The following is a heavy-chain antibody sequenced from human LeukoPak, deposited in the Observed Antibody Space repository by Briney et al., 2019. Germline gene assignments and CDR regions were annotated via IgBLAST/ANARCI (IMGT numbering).Heavy chain of an antibody. Sequence: PSETLSLTCTVSGGSISSYYRSWIRQPPGKGLEWIGYIYYSGSTNYNPSLKSRVTISVDTSKNQFSLKLSSVTTADTAVYYCASLACSGGSCYFSYRGQGTLVTVSS. J-gene: IGHJ4*02. V-gene: IGHV4-59*08. CDR3: ASLACSGGSCYFSY. CDR2: IYYSGST. CDR1: GGSISSYY. D-gene: IGHD2-15*01.